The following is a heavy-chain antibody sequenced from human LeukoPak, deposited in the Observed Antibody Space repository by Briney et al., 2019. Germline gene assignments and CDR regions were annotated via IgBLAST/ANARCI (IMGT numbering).Heavy chain of an antibody. J-gene: IGHJ4*02. CDR3: AKNVASYDILTGLLDY. V-gene: IGHV3-23*01. CDR1: GFTFSSYS. CDR2: ISGSGGST. Sequence: GGSLRLSCAASGFTFSSYSMNWVRQAPGKGLEWVSAISGSGGSTYYADSVKGRFTISRDNSKNTLYLQMNSLRAEDTAVYYCAKNVASYDILTGLLDYWGQGTLVTVSS. D-gene: IGHD3-9*01.